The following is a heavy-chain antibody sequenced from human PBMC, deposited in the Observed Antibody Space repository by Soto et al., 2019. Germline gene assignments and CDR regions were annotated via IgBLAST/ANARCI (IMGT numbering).Heavy chain of an antibody. Sequence: SETLSLTCTVSGGSISSSSYYWGWIRQPPGKGLEWIGSIYYSGSTYYNPSLKSRVTISVDTSKNQFSLKLSSVTAADTAVYYCATCSGGSCYSGYYYYYYGMDVWGQGTTVTV. D-gene: IGHD2-15*01. J-gene: IGHJ6*02. CDR2: IYYSGST. CDR3: ATCSGGSCYSGYYYYYYGMDV. CDR1: GGSISSSSYY. V-gene: IGHV4-39*01.